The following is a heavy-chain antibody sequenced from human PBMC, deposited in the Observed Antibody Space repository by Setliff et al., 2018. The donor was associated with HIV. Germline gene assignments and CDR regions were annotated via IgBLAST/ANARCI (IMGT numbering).Heavy chain of an antibody. V-gene: IGHV4-31*03. CDR2: IYYSGNT. D-gene: IGHD3-16*01. CDR1: GDSINSGGYH. Sequence: SETLSLTCTVSGDSINSGGYHWTWIRQHPGKGLEWIGSIYYSGNTPYSPSLKSRLTMSLDTSENEFSLKLTSVTAADTAVYSCARGGGTRDAFDIWGQGTLVTVSS. CDR3: ARGGGTRDAFDI. J-gene: IGHJ3*02.